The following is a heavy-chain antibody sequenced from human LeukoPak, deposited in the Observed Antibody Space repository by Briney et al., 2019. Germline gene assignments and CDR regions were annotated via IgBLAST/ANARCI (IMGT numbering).Heavy chain of an antibody. J-gene: IGHJ4*02. V-gene: IGHV1-8*01. CDR3: ARDHEYSSSFFEDYFDY. CDR1: GYTFTSYD. Sequence: GASVKVSCKASGYTFTSYDINWVRQATGQGLEWMGWMNPNSGNTGYAQKFQGRVTMTRNTSISTAYMELSSLRSEDTAVYYCARDHEYSSSFFEDYFDYWGQGTLVTVSS. CDR2: MNPNSGNT. D-gene: IGHD6-6*01.